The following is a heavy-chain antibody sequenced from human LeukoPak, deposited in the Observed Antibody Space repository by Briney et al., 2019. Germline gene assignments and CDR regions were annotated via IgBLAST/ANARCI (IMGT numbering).Heavy chain of an antibody. CDR1: GDSVSINSAA. CDR3: ARSPSPYSSGWYFDY. J-gene: IGHJ4*02. V-gene: IGHV6-1*01. CDR2: TYQRYKWYN. Sequence: SQTLSLTCAISGDSVSINSAAWNWIRQSPSRGLEWLGRTYQRYKWYNDYAVSVKSRITINPDISKNQFSLQLNSVTPEDTAVYYCARSPSPYSSGWYFDYWGQGTLVTVSS. D-gene: IGHD6-19*01.